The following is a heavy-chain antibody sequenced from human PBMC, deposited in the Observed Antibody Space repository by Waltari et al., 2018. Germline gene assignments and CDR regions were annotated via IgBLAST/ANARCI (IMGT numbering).Heavy chain of an antibody. J-gene: IGHJ4*02. D-gene: IGHD3-10*01. CDR3: AKDPYGSGSYLADY. CDR1: GFTFSSYA. CDR2: ISGSGGST. V-gene: IGHV3-23*01. Sequence: EVQLLESGGGLVQPGGSLRLSCAASGFTFSSYAMSWVRQAPGKGLEWVSAISGSGGSTYYADSVKCRFTISRDNSKNTLYLQMNSLRAEDTAVYYCAKDPYGSGSYLADYWGQGTLVTVSS.